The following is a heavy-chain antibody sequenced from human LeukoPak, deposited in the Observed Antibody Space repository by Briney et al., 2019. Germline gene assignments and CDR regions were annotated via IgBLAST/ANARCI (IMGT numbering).Heavy chain of an antibody. V-gene: IGHV3-53*01. Sequence: GGSLRLSCAASGFTVSSNYMSWVRQAPGKGLEWVAVIYSGGSTYYADSVKGRFTISRDNSKNTLYLQMNSLRAEDTAVYYCARGPLQQWLVRDAFDIWGQGTMVTVSS. CDR3: ARGPLQQWLVRDAFDI. CDR1: GFTVSSNY. CDR2: IYSGGST. J-gene: IGHJ3*02. D-gene: IGHD6-19*01.